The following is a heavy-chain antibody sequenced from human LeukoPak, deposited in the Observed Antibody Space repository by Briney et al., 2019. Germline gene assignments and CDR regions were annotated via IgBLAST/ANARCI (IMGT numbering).Heavy chain of an antibody. D-gene: IGHD3-3*01. CDR2: INHSGST. CDR3: ARGQLRFLEWLSDQKYYYYGTDV. J-gene: IGHJ6*02. Sequence: SETLSLTCAVYGGSFSGYYWSWIRQPPGKGLEWIGEINHSGSTNYNPSLKSRVTISVDTSKNQFSLKLSSVTTADTAVYYCARGQLRFLEWLSDQKYYYYGTDVWGQGTTVTVSS. CDR1: GGSFSGYY. V-gene: IGHV4-34*01.